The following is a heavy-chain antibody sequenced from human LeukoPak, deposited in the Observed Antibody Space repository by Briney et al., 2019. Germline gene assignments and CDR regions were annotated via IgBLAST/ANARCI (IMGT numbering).Heavy chain of an antibody. Sequence: SETLSLTCTVSGGSISSYYWSWIRQSPGKGLEWIGYIYYSGTTKYNPSLKSRVTISIDTSKSQFSLRLGSVTAADTAVYYCAREGGSYGSGSYRFDPWGQGTLVTVSS. D-gene: IGHD3-10*01. CDR1: GGSISSYY. CDR2: IYYSGTT. CDR3: AREGGSYGSGSYRFDP. V-gene: IGHV4-59*12. J-gene: IGHJ5*02.